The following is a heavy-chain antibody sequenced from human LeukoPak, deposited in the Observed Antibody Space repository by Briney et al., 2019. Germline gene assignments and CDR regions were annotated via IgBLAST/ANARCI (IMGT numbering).Heavy chain of an antibody. J-gene: IGHJ4*02. Sequence: SETLSLTCTVSGVSISSGDYYWSWIRQPPGKGLEWIGYIYYSGSTYYNPSLKSRVTISVDTSKNQFSLKLSSVTAADTAVYCCARDRDYYDSSGPDYWGQGTLVTVSS. CDR3: ARDRDYYDSSGPDY. CDR1: GVSISSGDYY. CDR2: IYYSGST. V-gene: IGHV4-30-4*01. D-gene: IGHD3-22*01.